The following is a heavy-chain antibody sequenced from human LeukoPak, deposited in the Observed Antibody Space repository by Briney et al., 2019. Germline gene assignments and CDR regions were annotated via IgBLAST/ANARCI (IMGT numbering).Heavy chain of an antibody. CDR1: GYTLTELS. V-gene: IGHV1-24*01. CDR2: FDPEDGET. J-gene: IGHJ3*02. D-gene: IGHD1-26*01. Sequence: ASVKVSCKVSGYTLTELSMHWVRQAPGKGLEWMGGFDPEDGETIYAQKFQGRVTMTEDTSTDTAYMELSSLRSEDTAVYYCARGRGELLRAPNDAFIIWGQGQWSPSLQ. CDR3: ARGRGELLRAPNDAFII.